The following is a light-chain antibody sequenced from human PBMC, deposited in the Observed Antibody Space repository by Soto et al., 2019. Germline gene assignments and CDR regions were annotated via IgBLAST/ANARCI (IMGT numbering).Light chain of an antibody. CDR1: QSISNY. Sequence: DIQMTQSPSSLSASVGDRVTITCRASQSISNYLNWYQQTPGKAPKVLVFAASSLQSGVPSRFSGSGSGADFTLTISSLPPEDFATYYCQQSSCTRAFGGGTKVQLK. CDR3: QQSSCTRA. J-gene: IGKJ4*01. CDR2: AAS. V-gene: IGKV1-39*01.